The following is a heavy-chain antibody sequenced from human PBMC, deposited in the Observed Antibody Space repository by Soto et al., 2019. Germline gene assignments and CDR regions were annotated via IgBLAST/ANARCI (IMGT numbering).Heavy chain of an antibody. CDR1: GDSGSSSSYY. V-gene: IGHV4-39*01. CDR3: ARPLQLAVSGFDP. CDR2: IHYRANS. Sequence: SKTRSGTCAVSGDSGSSSSYYWAWIRQPPGKGLEWIGSIHYRANSYYSPSLKSRITISVDTSKNQISLRLSSVTAADTAVYYCARPLQLAVSGFDPWGQGTLVTFSS. J-gene: IGHJ5*02. D-gene: IGHD3-3*02.